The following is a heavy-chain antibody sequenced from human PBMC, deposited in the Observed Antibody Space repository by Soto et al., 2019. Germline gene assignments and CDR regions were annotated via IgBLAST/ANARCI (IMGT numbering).Heavy chain of an antibody. J-gene: IGHJ4*02. D-gene: IGHD1-1*01. CDR2: IIWNGGTV. V-gene: IGHV3-9*01. CDR1: GFTFNNYA. CDR3: TKAYYPDSNWKSVGVLHYFAS. Sequence: EVQLVESGGGLVQPGRSLRLSCAASGFTFNNYAMHWVRQAPGKGLEWVSGIIWNGGTVGYADSVKGRFTISRDNAKNSLYLQMNGLRAEDTACYYCTKAYYPDSNWKSVGVLHYFASWGQGTLVTVSS.